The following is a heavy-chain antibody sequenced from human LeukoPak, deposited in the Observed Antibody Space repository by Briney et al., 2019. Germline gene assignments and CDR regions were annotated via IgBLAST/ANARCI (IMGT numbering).Heavy chain of an antibody. Sequence: GGSLRLSCAASGFTFSSYAMHWVRQAPGNGLECVAVISYAGRNKYYADTVKGRFTISRDNSKKTLYLQMSSVRGEDTARYYCVGGEDEDRGSTTFDRWGQGSLVTVSS. V-gene: IGHV3-30*04. J-gene: IGHJ4*02. CDR2: ISYAGRNK. D-gene: IGHD2-15*01. CDR1: GFTFSSYA. CDR3: VGGEDEDRGSTTFDR.